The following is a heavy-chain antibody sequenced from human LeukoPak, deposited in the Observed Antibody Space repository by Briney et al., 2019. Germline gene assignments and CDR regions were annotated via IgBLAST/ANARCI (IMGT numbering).Heavy chain of an antibody. CDR3: ARATPLIVVVPAAIGRSRFDP. J-gene: IGHJ5*02. CDR2: INPNSGGT. Sequence: ASVKVSCKASGYTFTGYYMHWVRQAPGQGLEWMGRINPNSGGTNYAQKFQGRVTMTRDTSISTAYMELSRLRSDDTAVYYCARATPLIVVVPAAIGRSRFDPWGQGTLVTVSS. D-gene: IGHD2-2*01. V-gene: IGHV1-2*06. CDR1: GYTFTGYY.